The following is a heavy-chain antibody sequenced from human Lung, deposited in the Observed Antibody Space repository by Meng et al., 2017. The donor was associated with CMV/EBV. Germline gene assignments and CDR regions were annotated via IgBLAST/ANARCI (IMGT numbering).Heavy chain of an antibody. CDR3: ARDPYATGWAG. Sequence: QMRQQGSGPGLVKPSGTLSLPCAVSGGSISISTWWSWVRQPPGKGLEWIGEIYHSGGTNYNPSLRGRVTISLDKSKNQFSLTLRSVTAADTAVYYCARDPYATGWAGWGQGTLVTVSS. V-gene: IGHV4-4*02. CDR1: GGSISISTW. CDR2: IYHSGGT. J-gene: IGHJ4*02. D-gene: IGHD6-19*01.